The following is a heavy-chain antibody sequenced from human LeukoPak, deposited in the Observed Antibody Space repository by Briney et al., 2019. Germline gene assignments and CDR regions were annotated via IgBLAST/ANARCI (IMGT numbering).Heavy chain of an antibody. J-gene: IGHJ4*02. CDR2: IKQDGSEK. CDR1: GFSFSHYS. V-gene: IGHV3-7*01. CDR3: ARDMAAAGTY. Sequence: GGSLRLSCAASGFSFSHYSMNWVRQAPGKGLEWVANIKQDGSEKYYVDSVKGRFTISRDNAKNSLYLQMNSLRAEDTAVYYCARDMAAAGTYWGQGTLVTVSS. D-gene: IGHD6-13*01.